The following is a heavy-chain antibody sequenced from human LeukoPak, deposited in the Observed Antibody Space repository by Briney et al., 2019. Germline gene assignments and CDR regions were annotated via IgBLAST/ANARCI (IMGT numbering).Heavy chain of an antibody. D-gene: IGHD3-9*01. Sequence: GRSLRLSCAASGFTFDDYAMHWVRQAPGKGLEWVSGISWNSGSIGYADSVKGRFTISRDNAKNSLYLQMNSLRAEDTAVYYCARKLRYFDWLFDYWGQGTLVTVSS. CDR3: ARKLRYFDWLFDY. CDR2: ISWNSGSI. J-gene: IGHJ4*02. CDR1: GFTFDDYA. V-gene: IGHV3-9*01.